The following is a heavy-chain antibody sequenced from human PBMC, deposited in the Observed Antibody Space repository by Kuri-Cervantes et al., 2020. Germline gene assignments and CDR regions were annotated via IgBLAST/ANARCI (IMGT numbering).Heavy chain of an antibody. CDR1: GYKFASYW. Sequence: GGSLRLSCKGSGYKFASYWIAWVRQMPGKGLEWMGIVFPADSDTRYSPSFRGQVTISVDKSTNTAYLQWNNLKASDTAMYYCAKTQTSGWALLESWGQGTLVTVSS. D-gene: IGHD6-19*01. J-gene: IGHJ4*02. CDR3: AKTQTSGWALLES. V-gene: IGHV5-51*01. CDR2: VFPADSDT.